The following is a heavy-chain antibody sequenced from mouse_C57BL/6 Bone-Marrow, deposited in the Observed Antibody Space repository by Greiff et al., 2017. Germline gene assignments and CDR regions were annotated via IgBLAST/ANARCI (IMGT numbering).Heavy chain of an antibody. V-gene: IGHV5-16*01. CDR2: INYDGSST. D-gene: IGHD2-3*01. CDR3: ARDRGWFLDY. CDR1: GFTFSDYY. J-gene: IGHJ2*01. Sequence: EVKLMESEGGLVQPGSSMKLSCTASGFTFSDYYMAWVRQVPEKGLEWVANINYDGSSTYYLDSLKSRFIISRDNAKNILYLQMSSLKSEDTATYYCARDRGWFLDYWGQGTTLTVSS.